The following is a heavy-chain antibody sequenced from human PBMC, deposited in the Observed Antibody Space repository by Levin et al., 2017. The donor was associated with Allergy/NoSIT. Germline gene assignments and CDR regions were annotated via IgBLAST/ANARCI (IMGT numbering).Heavy chain of an antibody. CDR1: GGSISSGSYY. Sequence: SETLSLTCTVSGGSISSGSYYWSWIRQPAGKGLEWIGRIYTSGSTNYNPSLKSRVTISVDTSKNQFSLKLSSVTAADTAVYYCARDGGIAVAGTPFDPWGQGTLVTVSS. V-gene: IGHV4-61*02. D-gene: IGHD6-19*01. CDR3: ARDGGIAVAGTPFDP. J-gene: IGHJ5*02. CDR2: IYTSGST.